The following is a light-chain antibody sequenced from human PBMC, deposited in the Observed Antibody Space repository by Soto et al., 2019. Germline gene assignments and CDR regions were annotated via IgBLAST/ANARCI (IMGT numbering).Light chain of an antibody. CDR3: GAWDNNLSAGV. Sequence: QSALTQPPSVSAAPGQKVTISCSGSASNIGSNSLSWYRQFPGSSPMLVIYDNHKRPSGISARFSASKSDTSATLVVTGLRFGDEVDYYCGAWDNNLSAGVFVSGTKLTVL. J-gene: IGLJ1*01. CDR1: ASNIGSNS. CDR2: DNH. V-gene: IGLV1-51*01.